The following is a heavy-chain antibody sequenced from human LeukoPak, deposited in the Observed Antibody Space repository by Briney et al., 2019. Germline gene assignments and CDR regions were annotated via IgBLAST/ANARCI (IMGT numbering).Heavy chain of an antibody. CDR1: GYNFDKFG. J-gene: IGHJ4*02. V-gene: IGHV1-18*01. Sequence: GASVKVSCKASGYNFDKFGIAWVRQAPGQGLEWMGWINTHNGNTKYAQQYQGRVTMTTDTSTSTVYMELRSLRSDDTVVYFCARDTPQHLKRYDYWGQGTQVTVSS. CDR3: ARDTPQHLKRYDY. CDR2: INTHNGNT. D-gene: IGHD6-13*01.